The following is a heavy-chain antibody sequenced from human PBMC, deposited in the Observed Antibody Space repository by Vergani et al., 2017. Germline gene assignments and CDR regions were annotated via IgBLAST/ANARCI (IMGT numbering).Heavy chain of an antibody. CDR1: GFTFIMHA. Sequence: EVQLLESGGDLVQPGGSLRLSCAASGFTFIMHAMSWVRQAPGKGLEWVSTLSASDRRTHYADSVKGRFTISRDNSKNTLFLHMNSLRPEDTAVYYCAKVGRSEGAGTFGAFEIWGQGTMVTVSS. V-gene: IGHV3-23*01. CDR3: AKVGRSEGAGTFGAFEI. J-gene: IGHJ3*02. CDR2: LSASDRRT. D-gene: IGHD6-19*01.